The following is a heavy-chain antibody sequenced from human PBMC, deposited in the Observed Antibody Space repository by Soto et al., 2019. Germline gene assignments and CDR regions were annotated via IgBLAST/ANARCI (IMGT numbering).Heavy chain of an antibody. CDR1: GYTFTSYG. CDR2: ISAYNGDI. Sequence: ASVNVSCKASGYTFTSYGISWVRQAPGQGLEWMGWISAYNGDIKYAQNFQGRVTMTIDTSTTTAYMELRSLRSDDTAVYYCARGAGLTYYYNGMGVWGQGTTVTVSS. D-gene: IGHD7-27*01. V-gene: IGHV1-18*01. CDR3: ARGAGLTYYYNGMGV. J-gene: IGHJ6*02.